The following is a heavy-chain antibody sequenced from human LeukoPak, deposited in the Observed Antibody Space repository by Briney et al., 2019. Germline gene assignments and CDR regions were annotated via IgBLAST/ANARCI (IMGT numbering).Heavy chain of an antibody. CDR3: ATEGYYYDSGGFSLFDY. D-gene: IGHD3-22*01. Sequence: PGGSLRLSCAASGFTFSRYNMNWVRQAPGKALEFISHIISSGSTIYYADSVKGRFTISRDNTNNSFYLQMNSLRAEDTAVYYCATEGYYYDSGGFSLFDYWGQGTLVTVSS. J-gene: IGHJ4*02. CDR1: GFTFSRYN. V-gene: IGHV3-48*01. CDR2: IISSGSTI.